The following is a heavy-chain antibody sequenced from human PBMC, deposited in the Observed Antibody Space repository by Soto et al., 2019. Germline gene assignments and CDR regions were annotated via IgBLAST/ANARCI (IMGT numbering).Heavy chain of an antibody. D-gene: IGHD5-12*01. J-gene: IGHJ4*02. V-gene: IGHV1-46*01. CDR3: ARVRGRDGYNYNYFDY. CDR1: GYTFANYG. CDR2: INPSGGST. Sequence: ASVKVSCKASGYTFANYGISWVRQAPGQGLEWMGIINPSGGSTSYAQKFQGRVTMTRDTSTSTVYMELSSLRSEDTAVYYCARVRGRDGYNYNYFDYWGQGTLVTVSS.